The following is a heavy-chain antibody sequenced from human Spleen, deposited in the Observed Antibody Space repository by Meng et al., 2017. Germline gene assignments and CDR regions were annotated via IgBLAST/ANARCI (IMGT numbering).Heavy chain of an antibody. V-gene: IGHV4-34*01. D-gene: IGHD4-11*01. CDR1: GGSFSDYD. Sequence: QLHPQQAGPGLWKPSGTLYSTCVVSGGSFSDYDWSWIRQPPGKGLEWIGEINHSGSTNYNPSLESRATISVDTSQNNLSLKLSSVTAADSAVYYCARGPTTMAHDIDYWGQGTLVTVSS. J-gene: IGHJ4*02. CDR3: ARGPTTMAHDIDY. CDR2: INHSGST.